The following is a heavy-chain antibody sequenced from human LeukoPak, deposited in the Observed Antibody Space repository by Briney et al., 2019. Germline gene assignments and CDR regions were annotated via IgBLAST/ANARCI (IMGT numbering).Heavy chain of an antibody. Sequence: GGTLRLSCAASGFTFSTYGMSWVRRAPGKGLEGGSGISGSCGSRFYTDSVKGRFTISRDNSKNTLYLQMNSLRAEDTAVYYCAKLREWELPDLFDYWGQGTMVTVSS. D-gene: IGHD1-26*01. CDR3: AKLREWELPDLFDY. CDR1: GFTFSTYG. CDR2: ISGSCGSR. J-gene: IGHJ4*02. V-gene: IGHV3-23*01.